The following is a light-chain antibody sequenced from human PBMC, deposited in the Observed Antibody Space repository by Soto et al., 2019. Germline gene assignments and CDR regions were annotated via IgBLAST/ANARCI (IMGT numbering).Light chain of an antibody. V-gene: IGLV2-14*01. J-gene: IGLJ1*01. CDR1: GSDVGDFRY. CDR3: NSYTDNNYHHV. CDR2: DVS. Sequence: QSALTQPASVSGFPGQSIAISCSGTGSDVGDFRYVSWYQQRPGNAPKVLIYDVSNRPSGVSNRFSGSKSGNTASLTISGLQAEDEADYFCNSYTDNNYHHVFGPGTEVTV.